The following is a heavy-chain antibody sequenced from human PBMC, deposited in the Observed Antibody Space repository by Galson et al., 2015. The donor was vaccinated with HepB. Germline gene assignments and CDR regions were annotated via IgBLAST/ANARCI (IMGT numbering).Heavy chain of an antibody. Sequence: PALVKPTQTLTLTCTFSGFSLSTSGVGVGWIRQPPGKALEWVALVYWDDDKRYSPSLESRLTISKDTSKNQVVLTMTNMDPVDTATYYCALQREGVVGSRVEYWGQGTLVTVSS. D-gene: IGHD1-26*01. J-gene: IGHJ4*02. V-gene: IGHV2-5*02. CDR2: VYWDDDK. CDR1: GFSLSTSGVG. CDR3: ALQREGVVGSRVEY.